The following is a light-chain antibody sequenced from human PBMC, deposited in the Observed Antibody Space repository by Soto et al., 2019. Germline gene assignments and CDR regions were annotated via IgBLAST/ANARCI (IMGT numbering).Light chain of an antibody. CDR3: QQYNGYSST. Sequence: DIQMTQSPSSLSASFGNAVTSTCRAGQDINKFLNWYQQKPGKATKLLIYDVSNLETGVPSRFSGSGSEKHFTLTISRLQPDDFATYFCQQYNGYSSTFGQGTKVDIK. CDR2: DVS. J-gene: IGKJ1*01. CDR1: QDINKF. V-gene: IGKV1-33*01.